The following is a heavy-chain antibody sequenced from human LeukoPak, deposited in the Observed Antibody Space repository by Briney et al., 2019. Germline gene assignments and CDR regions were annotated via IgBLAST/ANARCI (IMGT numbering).Heavy chain of an antibody. J-gene: IGHJ4*02. Sequence: GGSLRLSCAASGFIVSSKYMSWVRQAPGKGLEWVSVIYSGGSTYYADSVKGRFTISGDNSKNTLYLQMNSLRAEDTAVYHCAASPTHCGGDCLDYWGQGTLVTVSS. V-gene: IGHV3-53*01. CDR3: AASPTHCGGDCLDY. CDR2: IYSGGST. CDR1: GFIVSSKY. D-gene: IGHD2-21*02.